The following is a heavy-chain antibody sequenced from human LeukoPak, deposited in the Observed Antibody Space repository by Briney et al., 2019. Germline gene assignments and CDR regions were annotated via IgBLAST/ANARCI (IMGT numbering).Heavy chain of an antibody. V-gene: IGHV3-33*01. Sequence: PGRSLRLSCAASGFTFSSYGMHWVRRAPGKGLEWVAVIWYDGSNKYYADSAKCRFTISRDNSKNTLYLQMNSLRAEDTAVYYCARARDGSGSYEDYWGQGTLVTVSS. J-gene: IGHJ4*02. CDR1: GFTFSSYG. D-gene: IGHD3-10*01. CDR3: ARARDGSGSYEDY. CDR2: IWYDGSNK.